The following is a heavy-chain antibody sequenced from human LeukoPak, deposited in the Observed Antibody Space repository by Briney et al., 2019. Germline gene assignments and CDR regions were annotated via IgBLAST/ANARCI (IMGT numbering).Heavy chain of an antibody. D-gene: IGHD2-2*01. CDR2: IYTSGGT. CDR3: AREREGIVVPAAPTYFDY. Sequence: SETLSLTCTVSGGSISSYYWSWIRQPAGKGLEWIGRIYTSGGTNYNPSLKSRVTMSVDTSKNQFSLKLSSVTAADTAVYYCAREREGIVVPAAPTYFDYWGQGTLVTVSS. J-gene: IGHJ4*02. V-gene: IGHV4-4*07. CDR1: GGSISSYY.